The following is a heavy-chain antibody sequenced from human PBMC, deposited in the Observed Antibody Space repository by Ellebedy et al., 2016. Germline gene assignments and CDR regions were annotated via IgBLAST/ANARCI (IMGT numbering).Heavy chain of an antibody. CDR1: RYAFTTYA. V-gene: IGHV1-3*01. CDR3: ARGGRYCSATSCHNPTTGSYGMDV. CDR2: INSGNGDT. Sequence: ASVKVSXKASRYAFTTYAIHWVRQAPGQGLEWMGWINSGNGDTKSSEKFQGRVTITRDTSATTVHMGLSSLRSEDTAVYFCARGGRYCSATSCHNPTTGSYGMDVWGQGTTVIVSS. D-gene: IGHD2-15*01. J-gene: IGHJ6*01.